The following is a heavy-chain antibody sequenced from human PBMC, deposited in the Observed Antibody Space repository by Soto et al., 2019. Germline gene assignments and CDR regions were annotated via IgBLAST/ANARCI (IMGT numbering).Heavy chain of an antibody. J-gene: IGHJ5*02. V-gene: IGHV4-59*08. CDR3: ARLGAYYQALDT. Sequence: QVRLQESGPGLLKPSETLSLTCSVSGASITPNYWSWIRQAPGKGLEWIGYIYFAWTTTYNPSLNSRVSLSVATYENQFSLNLTSVTAADTAVYYCARLGAYYQALDTWGQGILVTVSS. D-gene: IGHD3-22*01. CDR2: IYFAWTT. CDR1: GASITPNY.